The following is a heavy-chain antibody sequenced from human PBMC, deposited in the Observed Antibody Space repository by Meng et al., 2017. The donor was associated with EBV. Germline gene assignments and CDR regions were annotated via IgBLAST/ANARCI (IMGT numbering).Heavy chain of an antibody. Sequence: QVQLVQAGAEVKKPGASVKVSCKASGYTLTSHWMHWVRQAPGQGLEWMGIINPSDGYTMYEQKFQGRVTVTADRPTATAYMVLRNLRSDDTAVYYCARGTPGRSYSDYWGQGTLVTVSS. V-gene: IGHV1-46*01. CDR1: GYTLTSHW. D-gene: IGHD3-10*01. J-gene: IGHJ4*02. CDR3: ARGTPGRSYSDY. CDR2: INPSDGYT.